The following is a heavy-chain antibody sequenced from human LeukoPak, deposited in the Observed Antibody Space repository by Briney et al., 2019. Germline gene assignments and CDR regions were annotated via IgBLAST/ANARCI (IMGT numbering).Heavy chain of an antibody. V-gene: IGHV4-61*09. CDR1: GCSISRYTYL. D-gene: IGHD4-11*01. J-gene: IGHJ4*02. CDR3: AGGRHGSNYVVVDY. CDR2: MYKSGGT. Sequence: PSQTLPLTCPGSGCSISRYTYLWSWIPQPAGKALEWIGHMYKSGGTNYNASPQSRVTMSVDTSKNQFSLRLSSVTAADTAVYYCAGGRHGSNYVVVDYWGQGTLVTVSS.